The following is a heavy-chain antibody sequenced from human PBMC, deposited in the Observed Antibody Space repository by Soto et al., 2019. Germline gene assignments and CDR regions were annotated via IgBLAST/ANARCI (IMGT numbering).Heavy chain of an antibody. J-gene: IGHJ3*02. Sequence: PSETLSLTCAVSGGSISSGGYSWSWIRQPPGKGLEWIGYIYHSGSTYYNPSLKSRVTISVDRSKNQFSLKLSSVTAADTAVYYCARVYYDSSGRDAFDIWGQGTMVTVSS. CDR2: IYHSGST. CDR1: GGSISSGGYS. CDR3: ARVYYDSSGRDAFDI. D-gene: IGHD3-22*01. V-gene: IGHV4-30-2*01.